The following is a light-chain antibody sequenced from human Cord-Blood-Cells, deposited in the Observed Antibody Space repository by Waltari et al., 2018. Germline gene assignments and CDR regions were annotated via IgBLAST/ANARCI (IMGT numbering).Light chain of an antibody. J-gene: IGLJ3*02. CDR1: SVYSTYK. CDR3: GADHGSGSNFVWV. CDR2: VGSGGIVG. Sequence: QPVLTQPPSASASLGASVTLTCTLSSVYSTYKVDWYQQRPGKGPRFVMRVGSGGIVGSKGDGIPDRFSVLGSGLNRYLTIKNIQEEDESDYHCGADHGSGSNFVWVFGGGTKLTVL. V-gene: IGLV9-49*01.